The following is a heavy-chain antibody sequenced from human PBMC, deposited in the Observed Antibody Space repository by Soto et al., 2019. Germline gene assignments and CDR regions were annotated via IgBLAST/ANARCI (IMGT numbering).Heavy chain of an antibody. J-gene: IGHJ4*02. D-gene: IGHD3-16*01. CDR2: VSSSVNTI. CDR3: AREDESKSWGCDC. Sequence: GGSLRLSCAASGLPFSSYEMNWVRQAPGKGLEWLSFVSSSVNTIYYTDSVKGRFTISRDNAKNSLYLQMNSLRAGDTAVYFCAREDESKSWGCDCWGQCTLVSESS. V-gene: IGHV3-48*03. CDR1: GLPFSSYE.